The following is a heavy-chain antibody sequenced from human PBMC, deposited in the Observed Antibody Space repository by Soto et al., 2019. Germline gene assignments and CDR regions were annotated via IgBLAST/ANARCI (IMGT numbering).Heavy chain of an antibody. D-gene: IGHD2-15*01. J-gene: IGHJ6*02. Sequence: EVQLVESGGGLVQPGGSLRLSCAASGFTFSSYWMSWVRQAPGKGLEWVANIKQDGSEKYYVDSVKGRFTISRDNSKNTLYLQMNSLRAEDTAVYYCARDHPSSLYYYYGMDVWGQGTTVTVSS. V-gene: IGHV3-7*01. CDR2: IKQDGSEK. CDR3: ARDHPSSLYYYYGMDV. CDR1: GFTFSSYW.